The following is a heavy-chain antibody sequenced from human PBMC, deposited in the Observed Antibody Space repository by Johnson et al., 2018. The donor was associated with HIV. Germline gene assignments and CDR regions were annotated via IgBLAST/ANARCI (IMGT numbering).Heavy chain of an antibody. CDR1: GFTFSNAW. D-gene: IGHD3-16*01. J-gene: IGHJ3*02. V-gene: IGHV3-15*01. Sequence: VQLVESGGGLVKTGESLRLSCAASGFTFSNAWMSWVRQGPGKGLEWVGHIKSKTDGGTTDYAAPVKGRFTISRDDSKNTLYLQMNSLNTEETGVDYGRSQWTMMTFGGDNAFDIWGQGTMVTVSS. CDR3: RSQWTMMTFGGDNAFDI. CDR2: IKSKTDGGTT.